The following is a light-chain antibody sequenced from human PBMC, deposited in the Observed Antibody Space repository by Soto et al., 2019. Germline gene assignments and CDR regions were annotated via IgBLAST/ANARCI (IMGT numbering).Light chain of an antibody. J-gene: IGKJ5*01. V-gene: IGKV1-5*03. Sequence: DIQMTQSPSPLSASVGDRVTITCRASQSISSWLAWYQQKPGKAPKLLIYKASSLESGVPSRFSGSGSGAEFTLTISSLQPDDVATYYCQQLNSYSITFGQGTRLEIK. CDR1: QSISSW. CDR2: KAS. CDR3: QQLNSYSIT.